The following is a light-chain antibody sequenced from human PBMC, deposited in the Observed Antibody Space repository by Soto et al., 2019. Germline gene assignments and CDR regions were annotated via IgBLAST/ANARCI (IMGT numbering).Light chain of an antibody. CDR1: SSDIGGYNY. CDR3: SSYAGYNNFV. CDR2: EVY. V-gene: IGLV2-8*01. Sequence: QSALTQPPSASGSPGQSVTISCTGTSSDIGGYNYVSWYQQLPGKAPKLLIYEVYKRPSGVPTRFSGSKSGNRAYLTVSGLQAADEADDYCSSYAGYNNFVFGTGTKLTVL. J-gene: IGLJ1*01.